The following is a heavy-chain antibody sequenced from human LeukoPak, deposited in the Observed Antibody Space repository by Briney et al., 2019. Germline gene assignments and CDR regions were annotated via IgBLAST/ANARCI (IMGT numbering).Heavy chain of an antibody. D-gene: IGHD3-22*01. CDR3: ARARPKRRYDSSGYYSGFDY. V-gene: IGHV4-34*01. CDR2: INHSGST. Sequence: SETLSLTCAVYGGSFSGYYWSWIRQPPGKGLEWIGEINHSGSTNYNPSLKSRVTISVDTSKNQFSLKLSSVTAADTAVYYCARARPKRRYDSSGYYSGFDYWGQGTLVTVSS. J-gene: IGHJ4*02. CDR1: GGSFSGYY.